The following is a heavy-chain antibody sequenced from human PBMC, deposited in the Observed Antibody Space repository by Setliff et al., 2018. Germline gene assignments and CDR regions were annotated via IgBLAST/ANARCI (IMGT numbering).Heavy chain of an antibody. CDR2: IYYTGIT. Sequence: SETLSLTYAVSGGSISSNKWWSWVRQPPGKGLEWIGNIYYTGITNYNPSLKSRVTISVDKSTNQFSLKLNSVTAADTAVYYCVRTDYSDGRYSMDVWGKGTTVTVSS. V-gene: IGHV4-4*02. CDR1: GGSISSNKW. D-gene: IGHD6-19*01. CDR3: VRTDYSDGRYSMDV. J-gene: IGHJ6*03.